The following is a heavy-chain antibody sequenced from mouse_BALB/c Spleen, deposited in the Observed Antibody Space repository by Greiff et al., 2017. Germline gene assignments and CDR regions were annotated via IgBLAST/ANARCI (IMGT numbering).Heavy chain of an antibody. CDR1: GFTFSDYY. V-gene: IGHV5-4*02. D-gene: IGHD2-1*01. J-gene: IGHJ4*01. CDR3: ARVGNPALDY. CDR2: ISDGGSYT. Sequence: EVMLVESGGGLVKPGGSLKLSCAASGFTFSDYYMYWVRQTPEKRLEWVATISDGGSYTYYPDSVKGRFTISRDNAKNNLYLQMSSLKSEDTAMYYCARVGNPALDYWGQGTSVTVSS.